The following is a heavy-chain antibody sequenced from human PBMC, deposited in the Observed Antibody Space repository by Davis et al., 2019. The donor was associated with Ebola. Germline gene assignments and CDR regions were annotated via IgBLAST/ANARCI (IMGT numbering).Heavy chain of an antibody. Sequence: SVKVSCKASGYTFTSYDINWVRQAPGQGLEWMGGIIPIFGTANYAQKFQGRVTITADESTSTAYMELSSLRSEDTAVYYCARGSVRRMTTVVTRYYYYGMDVWGQGTTVTVSS. CDR3: ARGSVRRMTTVVTRYYYYGMDV. V-gene: IGHV1-69*13. D-gene: IGHD4-23*01. J-gene: IGHJ6*02. CDR2: IIPIFGTA. CDR1: GYTFTSYD.